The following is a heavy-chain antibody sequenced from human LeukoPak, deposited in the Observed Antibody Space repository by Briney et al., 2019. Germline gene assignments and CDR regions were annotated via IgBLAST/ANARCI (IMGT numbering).Heavy chain of an antibody. V-gene: IGHV4-61*10. CDR3: ARRGSPWGYFALDY. CDR1: GGSISSGSYY. D-gene: IGHD3-9*01. Sequence: SETLSLTCTVSGGSISSGSYYWSWIRQPAGKGLEWIGYIYYSGSTNYNPSLKSRVTISVDTSKNQFSLKLSSVTAADTAVYYCARRGSPWGYFALDYWGQGTLVTVSS. J-gene: IGHJ4*02. CDR2: IYYSGST.